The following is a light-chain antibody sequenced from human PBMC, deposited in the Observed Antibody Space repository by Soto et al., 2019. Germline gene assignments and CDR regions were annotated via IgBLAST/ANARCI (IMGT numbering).Light chain of an antibody. CDR3: SSYTSSITYV. V-gene: IGLV2-14*01. CDR2: DVS. J-gene: IGLJ1*01. CDR1: SSDVGGYHY. Sequence: LTQPASVSGSPGQSITISCTGTSSDVGGYHYVSWYQQYPGKAPKVMIYDVSNRPSGVSNRFSGSKSGTTASLTISGLQAEDEADYYCSSYTSSITYVFGTGTKVTVL.